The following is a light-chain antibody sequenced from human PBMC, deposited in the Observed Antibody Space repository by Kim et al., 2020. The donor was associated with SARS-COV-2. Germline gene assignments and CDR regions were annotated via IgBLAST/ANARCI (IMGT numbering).Light chain of an antibody. Sequence: EIVLTQSPGTLSLSPGERATLSCRASQSVSSSYLAWYQQKPGQAPRLLIYGASSRATGIPDRFSGSGSGTDFTLTINRLEPEDFAVYYCQQYGSSPLTFGGGTKLEIK. J-gene: IGKJ4*01. CDR2: GAS. V-gene: IGKV3-20*01. CDR1: QSVSSSY. CDR3: QQYGSSPLT.